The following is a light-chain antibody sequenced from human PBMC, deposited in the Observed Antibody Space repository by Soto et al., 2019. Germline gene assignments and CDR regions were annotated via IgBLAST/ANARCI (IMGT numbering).Light chain of an antibody. V-gene: IGKV1-12*01. CDR2: AAA. CDR1: QGIGSW. Sequence: DIQMTQSPSSVSASVGDRVTITCRASQGIGSWLGWYQQKPGKAPKLRIYAAASLQSGVPSRFSATFSGTEFTLTISSLQPEDLATYFCQQANSFPLTFGPGTKVDLK. J-gene: IGKJ3*01. CDR3: QQANSFPLT.